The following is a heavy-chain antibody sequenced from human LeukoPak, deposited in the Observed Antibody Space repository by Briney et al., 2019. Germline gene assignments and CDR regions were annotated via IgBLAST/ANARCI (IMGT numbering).Heavy chain of an antibody. D-gene: IGHD3-16*01. CDR1: GFPLSSGFS. V-gene: IGHV4-38-2*01. CDR3: ARVGAVPGIDP. J-gene: IGHJ5*02. Sequence: SETLSLTCAVFGFPLSSGFSWAWIRQSPGKGLEWIARISYSATTYYKPSLERRLFISADTSNNQFSVRLPSVTAADTAVYYCARVGAVPGIDPWGQGILVTVSS. CDR2: ISYSATT.